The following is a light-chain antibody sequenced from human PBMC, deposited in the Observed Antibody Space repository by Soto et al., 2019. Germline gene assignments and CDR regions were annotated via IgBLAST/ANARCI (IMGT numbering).Light chain of an antibody. CDR3: QQYGSSPVT. CDR1: QSVSNNY. CDR2: GES. Sequence: EIVLTQSPGTLSLSPGDSATLSCRASQSVSNNYLAWYQQKTGQAPRLLIYGESNRATGIPDRFSGSGSGTDLNLTISRLEPEDFAVYYCQQYGSSPVTFGHGTKVDIK. V-gene: IGKV3-20*01. J-gene: IGKJ3*01.